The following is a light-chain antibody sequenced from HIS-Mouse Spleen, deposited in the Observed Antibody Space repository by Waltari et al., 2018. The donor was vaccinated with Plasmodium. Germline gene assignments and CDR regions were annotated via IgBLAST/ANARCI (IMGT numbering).Light chain of an antibody. CDR1: ALPKKY. Sequence: SYELTQPPSVSVSPGQTARITCSGDALPKKYAYWYQQKSGQAPVLVIYEDSKRPSWIPGRFSGSSSGTMATLTISAAQVEDEADYYCYSTDSSGNHRVFGGGTKLTVL. V-gene: IGLV3-10*01. CDR2: EDS. CDR3: YSTDSSGNHRV. J-gene: IGLJ3*02.